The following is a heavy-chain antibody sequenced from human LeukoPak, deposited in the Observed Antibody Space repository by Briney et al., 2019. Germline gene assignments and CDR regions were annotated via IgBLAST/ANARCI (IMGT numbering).Heavy chain of an antibody. V-gene: IGHV4-59*01. Sequence: KASETLSLTCTVSGGSISSYYWSWIRQPPGKGLEWIGYIYYGGSTNYNPSLKSRVTISVDTSKNQSSLKLSSVTAADTAVYYCARVPPYGSGTIDYWGQGTLVTVSS. CDR3: ARVPPYGSGTIDY. D-gene: IGHD3-10*01. CDR1: GGSISSYY. J-gene: IGHJ4*02. CDR2: IYYGGST.